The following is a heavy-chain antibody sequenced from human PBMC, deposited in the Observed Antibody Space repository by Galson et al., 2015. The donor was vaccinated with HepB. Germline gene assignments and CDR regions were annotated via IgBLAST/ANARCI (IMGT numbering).Heavy chain of an antibody. CDR2: LSSDGSNK. CDR3: ARGRRITDRYYYFYYLMDV. Sequence: SLRLSCAASGFTFSSHAMYWVRQAPGKGLEWVATLSSDGSNKYYADSVRGQFSISRDNSNNTLSLQMNSLRPEDTAVYYCARGRRITDRYYYFYYLMDVCGQGTAVTVSS. J-gene: IGHJ6*02. V-gene: IGHV3-30-3*01. CDR1: GFTFSSHA. D-gene: IGHD1-14*01.